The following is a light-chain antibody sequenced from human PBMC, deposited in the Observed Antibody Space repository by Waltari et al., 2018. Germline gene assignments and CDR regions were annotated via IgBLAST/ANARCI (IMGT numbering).Light chain of an antibody. CDR1: QSVSRT. V-gene: IGKV3-20*01. CDR3: QKYGTLPAT. CDR2: DAS. J-gene: IGKJ1*01. Sequence: EIVLTQSPGTLSLSPGERATLSCRASQSVSRTLAWYQQKPGQAPRLLIYDASIRATGIPDRFSCSGSRTDFSLTISRLEPEDFAVYYCQKYGTLPATFGQGTKVEIK.